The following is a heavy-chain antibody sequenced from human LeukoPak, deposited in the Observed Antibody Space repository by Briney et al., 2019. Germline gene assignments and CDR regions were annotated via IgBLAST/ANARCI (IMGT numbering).Heavy chain of an antibody. D-gene: IGHD6-13*01. J-gene: IGHJ5*02. V-gene: IGHV4-39*07. CDR2: IYYSGST. CDR3: ARSIWTLAAAGTWGDWFDH. Sequence: SETLSLTCTVSGGSISSSSYYWGWLRQPPGKGLEWIGSIYYSGSTYYNPSLKSRVTISVDTSKNQFSLKLSSVTAADTAVYYCARSIWTLAAAGTWGDWFDHWGQGTLVTVSS. CDR1: GGSISSSSYY.